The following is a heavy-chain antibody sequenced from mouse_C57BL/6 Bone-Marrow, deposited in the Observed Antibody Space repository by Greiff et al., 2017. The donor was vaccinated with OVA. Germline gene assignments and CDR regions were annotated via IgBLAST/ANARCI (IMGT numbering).Heavy chain of an antibody. CDR3: VRAYGSSFLV. D-gene: IGHD1-1*01. CDR1: GFSFNTYA. Sequence: EVQLQESGGGLVQPKGSLKLSCAASGFSFNTYAMNWVRQAPGKGLEWVARIRSKSNNYATYYADSVKDRFTISRDDSESMLYLQMNNLKTEDTAMYYCVRAYGSSFLVWGTGTTVTVSS. CDR2: IRSKSNNYAT. J-gene: IGHJ1*03. V-gene: IGHV10-1*01.